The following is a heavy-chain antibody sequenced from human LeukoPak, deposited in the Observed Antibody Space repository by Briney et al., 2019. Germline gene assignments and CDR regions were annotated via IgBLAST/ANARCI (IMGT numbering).Heavy chain of an antibody. V-gene: IGHV3-48*03. D-gene: IGHD6-19*01. Sequence: GGSLRLSCAASGFIFSTYEMNWVRQAPGKGLEWVSYITSTSNTIYYADSVKGRFTISRDNAKSSLYLQMSSLRVEDTAVYYCTRDKSVTGVGPFDYWGQGTLVTVSS. J-gene: IGHJ4*02. CDR2: ITSTSNTI. CDR1: GFIFSTYE. CDR3: TRDKSVTGVGPFDY.